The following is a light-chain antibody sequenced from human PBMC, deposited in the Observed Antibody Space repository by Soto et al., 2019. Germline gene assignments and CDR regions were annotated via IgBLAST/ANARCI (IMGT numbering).Light chain of an antibody. CDR3: GSWDRSLRGWV. J-gene: IGLJ3*02. CDR1: STNIGRNS. V-gene: IGLV1-44*01. Sequence: QSVLTQPPSASGTPGQRVSISCSGSSTNIGRNSISWYQNLPGTAPKLLIYTNNQRPSGVPARFSGSKSGTSASLAISGLQSEDEADYYCGSWDRSLRGWVFGGGTKLTVL. CDR2: TNN.